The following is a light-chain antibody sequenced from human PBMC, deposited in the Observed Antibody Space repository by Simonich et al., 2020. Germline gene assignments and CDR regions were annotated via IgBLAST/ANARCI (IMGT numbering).Light chain of an antibody. Sequence: EIVMTQSPATLAVTPGERATPSCRASQSVSSNLAWDQQKPGQAPSLLIYGASTRATGIPARFSGSGSGTEFTLTISSLQSEDFAVYYCQQYNNWPYTFGQGTKLEIK. V-gene: IGKV3-15*01. CDR1: QSVSSN. CDR2: GAS. J-gene: IGKJ2*01. CDR3: QQYNNWPYT.